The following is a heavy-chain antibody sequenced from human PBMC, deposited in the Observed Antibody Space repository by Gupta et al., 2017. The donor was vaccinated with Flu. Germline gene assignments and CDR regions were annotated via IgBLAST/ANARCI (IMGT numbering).Heavy chain of an antibody. CDR3: ARRITYGKTFDY. J-gene: IGHJ4*02. D-gene: IGHD2/OR15-2a*01. CDR1: GGSIRDTSYY. Sequence: QLQLQESGPGLVKPSETLSLICTVSGGSIRDTSYYWGWLRQPPGKGLDGIGKVGYSGNTFYNPSLKSRVTISVDTSKNQFSLKLSSVTAADTAVYYCARRITYGKTFDYWGQGSLVTVSS. CDR2: VGYSGNT. V-gene: IGHV4-39*01.